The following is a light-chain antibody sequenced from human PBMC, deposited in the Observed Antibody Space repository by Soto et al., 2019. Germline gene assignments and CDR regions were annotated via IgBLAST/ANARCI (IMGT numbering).Light chain of an antibody. CDR2: EAT. CDR1: SSDVGSYNL. CDR3: CSYAGSSTFYV. V-gene: IGLV2-23*01. Sequence: QSALTQPASVSGSPGQSITISCTGTSSDVGSYNLVSWYQQHPGKAPKLMIYEATKRPSGVSGRFSGSTSGNTASLTISGLQAEDEADYYCCSYAGSSTFYVFGTGTKLTVL. J-gene: IGLJ1*01.